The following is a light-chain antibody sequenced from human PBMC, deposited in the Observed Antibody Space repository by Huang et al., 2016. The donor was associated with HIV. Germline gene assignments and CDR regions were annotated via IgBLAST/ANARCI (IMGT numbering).Light chain of an antibody. CDR3: PQSCSYRLT. J-gene: IGKJ4*01. Sequence: DIQMTQSPSSLSSSVGDRISITCRASQTISTFLNWYQQKPGNAPKLLSYAASNLQSGVSSSLTGIWSLSLFFLSATALLSVDFAAYFFPQSCSYRLTFAWGTKVDIK. CDR1: QTISTF. CDR2: AAS. V-gene: IGKV1-39*01.